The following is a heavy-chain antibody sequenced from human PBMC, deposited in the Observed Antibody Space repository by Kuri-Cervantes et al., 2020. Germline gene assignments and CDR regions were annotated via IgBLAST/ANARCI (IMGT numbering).Heavy chain of an antibody. V-gene: IGHV3-33*01. CDR2: IWYDGSNK. D-gene: IGHD3-10*01. CDR3: ARDYGFHTVLDAFDI. CDR1: GFTFSSYG. J-gene: IGHJ3*02. Sequence: LSLTCAASGFTFSSYGMHWVRQAPGKGLEWVAVIWYDGSNKYYADSVKGRFTISRDNSKNTLYLQMNSLRAEDTAVYYCARDYGFHTVLDAFDIWGQGTMVTVSS.